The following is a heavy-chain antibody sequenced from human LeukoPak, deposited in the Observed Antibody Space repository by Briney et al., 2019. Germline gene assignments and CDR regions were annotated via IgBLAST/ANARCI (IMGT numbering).Heavy chain of an antibody. CDR1: GFTFSSYA. V-gene: IGHV3-30-3*01. CDR3: AREDFWSGYYHTQNAFDI. J-gene: IGHJ3*02. D-gene: IGHD3-3*01. Sequence: GGSLRLSCAASGFTFSSYAMHWVRQAPGKGLEWVAVISYDGSNKYYADSVKGRFTISRDNSKNTLYLQMNSLRAEDTAVYYCAREDFWSGYYHTQNAFDIWGQGTMVTVSS. CDR2: ISYDGSNK.